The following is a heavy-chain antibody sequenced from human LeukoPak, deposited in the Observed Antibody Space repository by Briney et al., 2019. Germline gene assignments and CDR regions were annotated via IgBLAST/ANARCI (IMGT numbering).Heavy chain of an antibody. CDR3: ARATTTVTTSFDY. CDR2: INHSGST. Sequence: SETLSLTCAVYGGSFSGYYWSWIRQPPGKRLEWIGEINHSGSTNYNPSLKSRVTISVDTSKNQFSLKLSSVTAADTAVYYCARATTTVTTSFDYWGQGTLVTVSS. D-gene: IGHD4-17*01. CDR1: GGSFSGYY. V-gene: IGHV4-34*01. J-gene: IGHJ4*02.